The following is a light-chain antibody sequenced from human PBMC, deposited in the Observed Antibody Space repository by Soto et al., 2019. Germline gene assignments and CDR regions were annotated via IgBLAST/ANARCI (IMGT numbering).Light chain of an antibody. J-gene: IGKJ5*01. V-gene: IGKV3D-11*02. CDR1: QSISDT. CDR2: GAS. Sequence: EIVLTQSPATLSLSPGERATLSCRASQSISDTLAWYQQKPGQAPRLLIYGASRRATGFPARFSGSGSGTDFTLTISSLEPEDFAIYYCQQRNYWQVTFGQGTRLEIK. CDR3: QQRNYWQVT.